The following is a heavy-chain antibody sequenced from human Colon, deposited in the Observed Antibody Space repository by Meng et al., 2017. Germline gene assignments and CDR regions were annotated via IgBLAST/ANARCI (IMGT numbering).Heavy chain of an antibody. J-gene: IGHJ2*01. V-gene: IGHV3-23*01. D-gene: IGHD3-16*02. CDR1: GLIFSSYA. CDR3: AKGGHFSFFDV. Sequence: LLESGGGLVQPGGSLRLSCAASGLIFSSYAMTWVRQAPGKGLEWVSTISGRGDDPFYADSVKGQFTISRDNSKNTVYLQMNSLRADDTALYYCAKGGHFSFFDVWGRGTLVTVSS. CDR2: ISGRGDDP.